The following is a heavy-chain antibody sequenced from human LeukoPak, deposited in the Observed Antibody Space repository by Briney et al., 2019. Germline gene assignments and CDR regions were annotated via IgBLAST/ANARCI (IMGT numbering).Heavy chain of an antibody. CDR3: ARSVCSSTICPFDY. CDR1: GGSISSSSYY. D-gene: IGHD2-2*01. V-gene: IGHV4-39*01. CDR2: IYYSGST. Sequence: SETLSLXCTVSGGSISSSSYYWGWIRQPPGKGLEWIGSIYYSGSTYYHPSLKSRVTISVDTSKNQFSLKLSSVTAADTAVYYCARSVCSSTICPFDYWGQGTVVTVSS. J-gene: IGHJ4*02.